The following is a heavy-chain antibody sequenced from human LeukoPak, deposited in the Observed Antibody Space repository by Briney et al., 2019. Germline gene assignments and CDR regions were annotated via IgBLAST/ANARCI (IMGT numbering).Heavy chain of an antibody. CDR3: ARVNGEGNWFDP. D-gene: IGHD1-1*01. V-gene: IGHV1-8*01. J-gene: IGHJ5*02. CDR2: MNPNSGNT. Sequence: ASVKVSCKASGYTCTSYDINWVRQATGQGLEWMGWMNPNSGNTGYAQKFQGRVTMTRNTSISTAYMELSSLRSEDTAVYYCARVNGEGNWFDPWGQGTLVTVSS. CDR1: GYTCTSYD.